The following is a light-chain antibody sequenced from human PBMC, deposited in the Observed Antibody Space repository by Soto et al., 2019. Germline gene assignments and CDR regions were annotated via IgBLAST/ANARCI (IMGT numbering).Light chain of an antibody. Sequence: LTQPASVSGSPGQSITISCTGTSSDVGGYNYVSWYQQHPGKAPKLMIYDVSNRPSGVSNRFSGSKSGNTASLTISGLQAEDEADYYCSSYTSSSTLDYVFGTGTKVTVL. CDR3: SSYTSSSTLDYV. J-gene: IGLJ1*01. V-gene: IGLV2-14*01. CDR1: SSDVGGYNY. CDR2: DVS.